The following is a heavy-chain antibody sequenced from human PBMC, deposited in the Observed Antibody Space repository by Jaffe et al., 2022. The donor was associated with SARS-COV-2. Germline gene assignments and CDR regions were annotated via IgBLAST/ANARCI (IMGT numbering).Heavy chain of an antibody. V-gene: IGHV4-59*01. D-gene: IGHD3-3*02. CDR1: GDSINSYY. CDR2: VYYSGST. J-gene: IGHJ4*02. Sequence: QVQLQESGPGLVKPSETLSLTCVVSGDSINSYYWSWIRQPPGKGLEWIGYVYYSGSTNYNPSLKSRVTISVDRSKNQFSLKMSSVTAADTAVYFCAREGRGSILDYWGQGTLVTVSS. CDR3: AREGRGSILDY.